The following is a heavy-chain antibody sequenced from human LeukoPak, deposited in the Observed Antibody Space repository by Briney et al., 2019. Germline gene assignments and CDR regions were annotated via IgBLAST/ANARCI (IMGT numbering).Heavy chain of an antibody. D-gene: IGHD3-16*01. V-gene: IGHV3-21*01. CDR1: GFTFSSYS. J-gene: IGHJ3*02. Sequence: PGGSLRLSCAASGFTFSSYSMNWVRQAPGKGLEWVSSISSSSSYIYYADSVKGRFTISRDNAKNSLYLRMNSLRAEDTAVYYCARTLYELHGAFDIWGQGTMVTVSS. CDR2: ISSSSSYI. CDR3: ARTLYELHGAFDI.